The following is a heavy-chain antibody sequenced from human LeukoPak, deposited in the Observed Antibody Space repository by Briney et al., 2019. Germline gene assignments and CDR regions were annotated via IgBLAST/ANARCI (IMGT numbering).Heavy chain of an antibody. CDR3: ARDLSFYRFDP. D-gene: IGHD3-16*02. Sequence: GGSLRLSCAASGFSFSSFGMHWVRQAPGKGLEWVANIKQDGSEKYYVDSVKGRFTISRDNAKNSLYLRMNSLRVEDTAVYYCARDLSFYRFDPWGQGTLVSVSS. V-gene: IGHV3-7*01. CDR2: IKQDGSEK. CDR1: GFSFSSFG. J-gene: IGHJ5*02.